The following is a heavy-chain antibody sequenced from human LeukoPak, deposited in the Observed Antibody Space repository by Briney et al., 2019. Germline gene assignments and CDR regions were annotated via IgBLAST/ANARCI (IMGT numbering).Heavy chain of an antibody. V-gene: IGHV3-30*18. CDR1: GFTFSSYG. CDR3: AKAGYGGSSTTTYGDY. Sequence: GGSLRLSCAASGFTFSSYGMHWVRQAPGKGLEWVAIVSHDGRSKYYADSVKGRFTISRDNSKNTLYLQMNSLRADDTAVYYCAKAGYGGSSTTTYGDYWGQGTLVAVSS. J-gene: IGHJ4*02. D-gene: IGHD2-15*01. CDR2: VSHDGRSK.